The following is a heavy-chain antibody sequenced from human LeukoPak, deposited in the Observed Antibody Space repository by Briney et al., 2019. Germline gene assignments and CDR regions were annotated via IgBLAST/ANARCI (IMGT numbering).Heavy chain of an antibody. CDR1: GFTFSSYG. J-gene: IGHJ4*02. Sequence: GGSLRLSCAASGFTFSSYGMSWVRQAPGKGLEWVSAISGSGGSTYYADSVKGRFTISRDNSKNTLYLQMNSLRAEDTAVYYCAKEMRVKGGQQLVLAYWGQGTLVTVSS. CDR2: ISGSGGST. CDR3: AKEMRVKGGQQLVLAY. D-gene: IGHD6-13*01. V-gene: IGHV3-23*01.